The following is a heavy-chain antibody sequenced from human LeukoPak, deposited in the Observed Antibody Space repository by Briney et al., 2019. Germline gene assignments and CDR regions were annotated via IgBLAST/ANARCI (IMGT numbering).Heavy chain of an antibody. J-gene: IGHJ1*01. CDR2: ISGSGVTA. CDR1: GFTFSSYA. D-gene: IGHD1-26*01. V-gene: IGHV3-23*01. CDR3: AKRVVVGATSPYSDFQD. Sequence: GGSLRLSCVASGFTFSSYAMGWVRQAPGKGLEWVSAISGSGVTAHYAGSVKGRFSISRDNSKNTLYLQLDSLRAEDTALYYCAKRVVVGATSPYSDFQDWGQGTLVTVSS.